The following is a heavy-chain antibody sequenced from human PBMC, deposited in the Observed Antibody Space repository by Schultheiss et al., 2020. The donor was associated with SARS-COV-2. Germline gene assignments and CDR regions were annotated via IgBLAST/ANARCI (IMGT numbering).Heavy chain of an antibody. CDR3: AKRSGSGSYFES. CDR2: ISGSGSST. CDR1: GFTFSNAW. D-gene: IGHD3-10*01. Sequence: GGSLRLSCAASGFTFSNAWMSWVRQAPGKGLEWVSAISGSGSSTYDADSVKGRFTISRDNSKNTVYLQMNSLRAEDTAVYHCAKRSGSGSYFESWGQGTLVTVSS. V-gene: IGHV3-23*01. J-gene: IGHJ4*02.